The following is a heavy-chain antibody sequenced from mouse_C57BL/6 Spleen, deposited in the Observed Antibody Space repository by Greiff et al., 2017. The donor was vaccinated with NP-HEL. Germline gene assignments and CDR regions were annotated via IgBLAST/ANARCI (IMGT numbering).Heavy chain of an antibody. J-gene: IGHJ2*01. CDR1: GYTFTTYP. CDR3: ARGATVVASGTFDY. CDR2: FHPYNDDT. D-gene: IGHD1-1*01. Sequence: QVHVKQSGAELVKPGASVKMSCKASGYTFTTYPIEWMKQNHGKSLEWIGNFHPYNDDTKYNEKFKGKATLTVEKSSSTVYLELSRLTSDDSAVYYCARGATVVASGTFDYWGQGTTLTVSS. V-gene: IGHV1-47*01.